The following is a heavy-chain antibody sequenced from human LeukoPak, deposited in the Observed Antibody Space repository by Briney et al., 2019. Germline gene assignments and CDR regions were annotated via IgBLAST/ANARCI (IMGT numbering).Heavy chain of an antibody. J-gene: IGHJ4*02. V-gene: IGHV3-30*18. Sequence: GRSLRLSCAASGFTFSNYGMHWVRQAPGKGLEWVAVISSDGSHKYWADSVKGRFTISRDNSKNTMYLQMNSLRAEDTAVYYCAKGSIDWYYFDYWGQGTLVTVSS. CDR2: ISSDGSHK. CDR1: GFTFSNYG. D-gene: IGHD3-9*01. CDR3: AKGSIDWYYFDY.